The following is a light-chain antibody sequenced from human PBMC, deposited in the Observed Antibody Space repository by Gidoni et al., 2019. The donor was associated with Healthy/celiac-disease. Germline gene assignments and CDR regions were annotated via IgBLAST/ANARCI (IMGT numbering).Light chain of an antibody. V-gene: IGKV3-11*01. CDR1: QSVSSY. CDR2: DAS. J-gene: IGKJ1*01. CDR3: QQREA. Sequence: ILLTHSPATLSLSPGERATLSCSASQSVSSYLAWYQQKPGQAPRLLIHDASNRATGIPARFSGSGSGTDFTLTISSLEPEDFAVYYCQQREAFGQGTKVEIK.